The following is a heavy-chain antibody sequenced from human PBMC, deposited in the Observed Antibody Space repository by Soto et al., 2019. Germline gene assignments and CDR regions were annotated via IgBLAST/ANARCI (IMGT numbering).Heavy chain of an antibody. Sequence: ASVKVSCKASGYTFTSYYMLWVRQAPGQGLEWMGIINPSGGSTSYAQKFQCRVTMTRDTSTSTVYMELSSLRSEDTAVYYCASTPRAIAAAGSWGQGTLVTVSS. J-gene: IGHJ1*01. V-gene: IGHV1-46*03. CDR2: INPSGGST. CDR1: GYTFTSYY. D-gene: IGHD6-13*01. CDR3: ASTPRAIAAAGS.